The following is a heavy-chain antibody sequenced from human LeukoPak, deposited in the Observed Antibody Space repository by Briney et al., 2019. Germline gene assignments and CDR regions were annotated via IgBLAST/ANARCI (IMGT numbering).Heavy chain of an antibody. CDR1: GFTFSSYN. J-gene: IGHJ5*02. CDR3: ARDRSNIAASDGWFDP. V-gene: IGHV3-21*01. Sequence: PGGSLRLSCVVSGFTFSSYNMNWVRQAPGKGLEWVSSISSSSSYIYYADSVKGRFTVSRDNAKNSLFLQMNSLRAEDTAVYYCARDRSNIAASDGWFDPWGQGTLVTVSS. D-gene: IGHD6-13*01. CDR2: ISSSSSYI.